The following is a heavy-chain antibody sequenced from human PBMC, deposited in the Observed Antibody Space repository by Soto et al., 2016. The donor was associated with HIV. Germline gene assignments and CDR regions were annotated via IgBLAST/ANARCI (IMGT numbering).Heavy chain of an antibody. V-gene: IGHV3-21*01. J-gene: IGHJ4*02. CDR1: GFTFSSYH. CDR3: ATDPSSYCGGSSCYENYFDY. Sequence: VYLVESGGGLVKPGGSLRLSCSTSGFTFSSYHMNWVRQAPGKGLEWVSSISSDSNYKSYADSVKGRFTISRDNANNSLFLEMNSLGVEDTSIYYCATDPSSYCGGSSCYENYFDYWGQGILVTVSS. CDR2: ISSDSNYK. D-gene: IGHD2-21*01.